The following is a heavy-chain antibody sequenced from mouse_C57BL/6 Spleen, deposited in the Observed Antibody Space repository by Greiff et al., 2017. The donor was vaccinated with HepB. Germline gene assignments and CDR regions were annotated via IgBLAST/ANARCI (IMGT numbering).Heavy chain of an antibody. V-gene: IGHV5-9-1*02. D-gene: IGHD3-3*01. J-gene: IGHJ4*01. CDR1: GFTFSSYA. Sequence: DVMLVESGEGLVKPGGSLKLSCAASGFTFSSYAMSWVRQTPEKRLEWVAYISSGGDYIYYADTVKGRFTISRDNARNTLYLQMSSLKSEDTAMYYCTREGSLYYAMDYWGQGTSVTVSS. CDR2: ISSGGDYI. CDR3: TREGSLYYAMDY.